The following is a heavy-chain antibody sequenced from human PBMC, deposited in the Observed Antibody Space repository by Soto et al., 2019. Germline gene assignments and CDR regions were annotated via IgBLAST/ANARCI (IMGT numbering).Heavy chain of an antibody. Sequence: GGSLSLSCAAYGFTFSNYDMHRVRQAPEKGLEYVSAINDNGGYTYYANSVKGRFTISRDNSKNTLYLQMGSLRLDDMAVYYCARAQRSGNYDYWGQGTLVTVSS. D-gene: IGHD1-26*01. V-gene: IGHV3-64*01. CDR2: INDNGGYT. J-gene: IGHJ4*02. CDR3: ARAQRSGNYDY. CDR1: GFTFSNYD.